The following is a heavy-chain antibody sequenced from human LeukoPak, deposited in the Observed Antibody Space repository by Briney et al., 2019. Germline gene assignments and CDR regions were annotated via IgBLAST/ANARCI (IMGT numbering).Heavy chain of an antibody. CDR2: INPRGGST. CDR1: GYTFTSHF. CDR3: AKDGDPGGYSSSWFHY. J-gene: IGHJ4*02. V-gene: IGHV1-46*01. Sequence: ASVKVSCKASGYTFTSHFMHWVRQAPGQGLEWMGIINPRGGSTSYTQKFQGRVTMTRDTSTSTVYMGLSSLRSEDTAVYYCAKDGDPGGYSSSWFHYWGQGTLVTVSS. D-gene: IGHD6-13*01.